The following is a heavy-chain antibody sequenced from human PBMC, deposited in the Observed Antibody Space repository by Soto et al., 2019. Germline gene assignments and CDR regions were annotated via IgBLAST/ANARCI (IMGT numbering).Heavy chain of an antibody. J-gene: IGHJ5*02. V-gene: IGHV1-3*01. CDR1: RYTFTSYG. D-gene: IGHD6-13*01. CDR3: VRRHVSATGIDWFDP. CDR2: INAANGDT. Sequence: ASVKVSCKASRYTFTSYGIHWVRQAPGQRLEWMGWINAANGDTKYSPKFQGRVTITRDTSPSTAYMELSSLRSEDTAVYYCVRRHVSATGIDWFDPWGQGTLVTVSS.